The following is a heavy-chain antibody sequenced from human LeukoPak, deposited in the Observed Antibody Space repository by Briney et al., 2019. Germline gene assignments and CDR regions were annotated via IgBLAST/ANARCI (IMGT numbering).Heavy chain of an antibody. CDR3: VRDPDALDY. V-gene: IGHV3-48*02. Sequence: PGGSLRLSCAASGFASISYGMNWVRQAPGKGLEWVSYISSSGSTIYYADSVKGRFTISRDNAKNSLYLQMNSLRDEDTAVYYCVRDPDALDYWGQGTLVTVSS. CDR1: GFASISYG. J-gene: IGHJ4*02. CDR2: ISSSGSTI.